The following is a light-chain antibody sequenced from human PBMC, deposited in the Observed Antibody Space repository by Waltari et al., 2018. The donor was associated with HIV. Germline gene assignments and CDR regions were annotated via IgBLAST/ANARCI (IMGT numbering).Light chain of an antibody. Sequence: QSALSHPASVSGRPGQSITISCTGSRNDIGISILVSWYQHHPGKAPKLIIFDVDKRPSGISERFSGSKSGYTASLTISGLRTEDEADYFCSSKSTIYFGVLFGGGTTLTVL. CDR2: DVD. CDR1: RNDIGISIL. V-gene: IGLV2-23*02. J-gene: IGLJ2*01. CDR3: SSKSTIYFGVL.